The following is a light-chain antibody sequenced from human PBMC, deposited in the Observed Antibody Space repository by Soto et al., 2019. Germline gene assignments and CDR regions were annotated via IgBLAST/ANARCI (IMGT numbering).Light chain of an antibody. CDR2: AAS. Sequence: DIQLTQSPSFLSASVGDRVTITFRASQDISDYLAWYQQRPGKAPKLLIYAASTLQSGVPSRFSGSGSGTEFTLTISSLQPEDFATYSCQQLNSYPLTFGGGTKVDI. CDR1: QDISDY. CDR3: QQLNSYPLT. V-gene: IGKV1-9*01. J-gene: IGKJ4*01.